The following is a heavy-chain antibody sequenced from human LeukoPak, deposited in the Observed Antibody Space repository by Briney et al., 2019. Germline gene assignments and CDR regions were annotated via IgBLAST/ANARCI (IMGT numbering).Heavy chain of an antibody. CDR1: GFTFSGSA. J-gene: IGHJ3*02. D-gene: IGHD4-23*01. Sequence: PGGSLRLSCAASGFTFSGSAMHWVRQASGKGLEWVGRIRSKANSYATTYAASVKGRFTISRDGSKNTAYLQMNSLKTEDTAVYYCTRTTVEDGAFDIWGQGTMVTVSS. V-gene: IGHV3-73*01. CDR3: TRTTVEDGAFDI. CDR2: IRSKANSYAT.